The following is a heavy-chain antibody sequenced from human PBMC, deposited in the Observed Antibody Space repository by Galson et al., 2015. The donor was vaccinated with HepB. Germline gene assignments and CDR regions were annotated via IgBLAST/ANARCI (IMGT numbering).Heavy chain of an antibody. J-gene: IGHJ3*02. CDR2: ISYDGSNK. V-gene: IGHV3-30*18. CDR1: GFTFSSYG. D-gene: IGHD5-24*01. CDR3: AKGGRRDGYKGAAFDI. Sequence: SLRLSCAASGFTFSSYGMHWVRQAPGKGLEWVAVISYDGSNKYYADSVKGRFTISRDNSKNTLYLQMNSLRAEDTAVYYCAKGGRRDGYKGAAFDIWGQGTMVTVSS.